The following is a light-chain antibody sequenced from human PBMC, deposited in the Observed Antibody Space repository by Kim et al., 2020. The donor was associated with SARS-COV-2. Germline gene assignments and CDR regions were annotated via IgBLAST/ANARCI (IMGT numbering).Light chain of an antibody. V-gene: IGLV2-14*03. CDR1: SSDVGGYNY. Sequence: GQSITISCTGTSSDVGGYNYVSWYLQHPGKAPKLMIFNVSNRPSGVSTRFSGSKSGNTASLTISGLQAEDEADYYCSSYISSSTLVFGGGTQLTVL. CDR3: SSYISSSTLV. J-gene: IGLJ2*01. CDR2: NVS.